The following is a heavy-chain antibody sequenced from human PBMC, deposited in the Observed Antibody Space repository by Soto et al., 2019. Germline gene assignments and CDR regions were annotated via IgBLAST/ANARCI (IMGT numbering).Heavy chain of an antibody. CDR1: GGSFSGYY. Sequence: QVQLQQWGAGLLKPSETLSLTCAVYGGSFSGYYWSWIRQPPGKGLEWIGEINHSGSTNYNPSLKSRVTKSVNTSKNQFSLKLSSVTAADTAVYYCARAPPPGRPRNWFDPWGQGTLVTVSS. J-gene: IGHJ5*02. CDR3: ARAPPPGRPRNWFDP. D-gene: IGHD6-6*01. CDR2: INHSGST. V-gene: IGHV4-34*01.